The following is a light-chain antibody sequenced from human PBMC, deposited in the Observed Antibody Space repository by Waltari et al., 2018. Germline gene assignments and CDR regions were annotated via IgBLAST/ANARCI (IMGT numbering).Light chain of an antibody. CDR1: QSLLHTDGNTY. J-gene: IGKJ1*01. V-gene: IGKV2D-29*02. CDR2: EIT. CDR3: MQSTKDPWT. Sequence: DIVMTQTPRSLPVTPGEPASVSCRSSQSLLHTDGNTYLHWYLQKPGQSPRLLIYEITNRESGVPDRFSGSGSGTDFTLTISRVEPEDVGVYYCMQSTKDPWTFGQGTKVEI.